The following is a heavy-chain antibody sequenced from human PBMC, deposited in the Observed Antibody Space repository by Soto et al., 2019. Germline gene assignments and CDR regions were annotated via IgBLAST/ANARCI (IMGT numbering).Heavy chain of an antibody. CDR2: IYYSGFT. CDR1: GGSISSGGYY. V-gene: IGHV4-31*03. CDR3: ARSIDP. J-gene: IGHJ5*02. Sequence: QVQLQESGPGLVKPSQTLSLTCTVSGGSISSGGYYWSWIRQHPGKGLEWIGYIYYSGFTYYNPSIRRRVTISVDPATNQLPLKLSSVTAAETAVYYCARSIDPWGQGTLVTVSS.